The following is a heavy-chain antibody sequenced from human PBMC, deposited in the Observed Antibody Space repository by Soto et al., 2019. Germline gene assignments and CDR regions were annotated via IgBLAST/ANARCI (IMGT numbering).Heavy chain of an antibody. Sequence: GGSLRLSCAASGFTFSSYGMHWVRQAPGKGLEWVAVIWYDGSNKYYADSVKGRFTISRDNSKNTLYLQMNSLRAEDTAVYYCARAKAVGATSYCDYWGQGTLGTVSS. J-gene: IGHJ4*02. CDR2: IWYDGSNK. CDR3: ARAKAVGATSYCDY. CDR1: GFTFSSYG. V-gene: IGHV3-33*01. D-gene: IGHD1-26*01.